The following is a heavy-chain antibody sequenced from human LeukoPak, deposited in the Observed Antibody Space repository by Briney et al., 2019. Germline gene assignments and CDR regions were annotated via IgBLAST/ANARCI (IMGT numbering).Heavy chain of an antibody. Sequence: GSLRLSCAASGFTFSTYAMGWVRQAPGKGLEWVSIISDNGVYAYYADSVKGRFTISRDNSKDTLYLQMNSLRAEDTAVYYCSKRDIVAGVVDRWGQGALVTVSS. CDR1: GFTFSTYA. CDR2: ISDNGVYA. CDR3: SKRDIVAGVVDR. D-gene: IGHD5-12*01. J-gene: IGHJ4*02. V-gene: IGHV3-23*01.